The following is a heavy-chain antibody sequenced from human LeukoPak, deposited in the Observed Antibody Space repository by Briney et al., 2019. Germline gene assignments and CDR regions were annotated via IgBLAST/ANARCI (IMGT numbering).Heavy chain of an antibody. D-gene: IGHD6-19*01. J-gene: IGHJ4*02. Sequence: GGSLRLSCAASGFTFRNYGMHWVCQAPGKGLEWVAVIWYDGSNKYYADSVKGRFTISKDNSKNTLYLQMNSLRAEDTAVYYCARTIAVAGPDYWGQGTLVTVSS. CDR2: IWYDGSNK. CDR3: ARTIAVAGPDY. V-gene: IGHV3-33*01. CDR1: GFTFRNYG.